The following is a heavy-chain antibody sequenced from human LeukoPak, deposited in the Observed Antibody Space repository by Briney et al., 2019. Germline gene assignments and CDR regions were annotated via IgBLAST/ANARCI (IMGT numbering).Heavy chain of an antibody. CDR3: AGGQGWHFDL. V-gene: IGHV3-7*01. D-gene: IGHD2-15*01. J-gene: IGHJ2*01. CDR2: IKEDGSEK. CDR1: GFIFSGAW. Sequence: GSLRLSCAASGFIFSGAWMSWVRQAPGKGLEWVANIKEDGSEKHYVDSVKGRFTISRDSTSLFLQMKSLRVEDTAVYYCAGGQGWHFDLWGRGTLITVSS.